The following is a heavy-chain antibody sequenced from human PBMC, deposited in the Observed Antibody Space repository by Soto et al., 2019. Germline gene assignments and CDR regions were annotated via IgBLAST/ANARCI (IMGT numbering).Heavy chain of an antibody. CDR1: GFPFSSYG. Sequence: QVQLVESGGGVVQPGRSLRLSCAASGFPFSSYGMHRVRQAPGKGLEWVAVISYDGSNKDYADSVKGRFTISRDNSKNTLYLQMNSLRAEDTAVYYCARPGRDFWSGRYYFDYWGQGTLVTVSS. D-gene: IGHD3-3*01. CDR3: ARPGRDFWSGRYYFDY. J-gene: IGHJ4*02. V-gene: IGHV3-30*03. CDR2: ISYDGSNK.